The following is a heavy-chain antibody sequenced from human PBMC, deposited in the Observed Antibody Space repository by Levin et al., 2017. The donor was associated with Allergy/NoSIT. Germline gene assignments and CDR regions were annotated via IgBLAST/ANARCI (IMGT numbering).Heavy chain of an antibody. V-gene: IGHV3-21*05. CDR3: AEDGGRAARASGMDV. CDR2: ISSSSSHL. Sequence: GGSLRLSCAASEFTFNDYDMNWVRQAPGKGLEWLSYISSSSSHLYYADSARGRFTISRDNAKNSLYLQMNSMRAEDTAVYYCAEDGGRAARASGMDVWGQGTTVTVSS. D-gene: IGHD6-6*01. CDR1: EFTFNDYD. J-gene: IGHJ6*02.